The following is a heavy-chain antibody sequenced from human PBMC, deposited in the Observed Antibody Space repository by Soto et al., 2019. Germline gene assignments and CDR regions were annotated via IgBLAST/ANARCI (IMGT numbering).Heavy chain of an antibody. CDR3: ARGGITGSYYYYYGMDV. CDR2: IYYSGST. Sequence: PSETLSLTCTVSGGSISSSSYYWGWIRQPPGKGLERIGSIYYSGSTYYNPSLKSRVTISVDTSKNQFSLKLSSVTAADTAVYYCARGGITGSYYYYYGMDVWGQGTTVTVSS. J-gene: IGHJ6*02. CDR1: GGSISSSSYY. D-gene: IGHD1-20*01. V-gene: IGHV4-39*07.